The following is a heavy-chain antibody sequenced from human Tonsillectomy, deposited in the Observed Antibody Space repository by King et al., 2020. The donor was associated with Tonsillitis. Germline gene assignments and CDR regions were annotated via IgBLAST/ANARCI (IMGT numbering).Heavy chain of an antibody. CDR2: IYYSGST. Sequence: VQLQESGPGLVKPSETLSLTCTVSGDSISSYYWSWIRQPPGNGLEWIGNIYYSGSTNYNPSLKSRVTISVDTSKNQFSLKLSSVTAADTAVYYCARDKVCSGYYCAYGMDVWDQGTTVTVSS. V-gene: IGHV4-59*01. CDR1: GDSISSYY. J-gene: IGHJ6*02. CDR3: ARDKVCSGYYCAYGMDV. D-gene: IGHD3-22*01.